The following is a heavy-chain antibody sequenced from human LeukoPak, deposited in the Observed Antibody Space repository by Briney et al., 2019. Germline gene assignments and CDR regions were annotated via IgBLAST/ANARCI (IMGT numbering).Heavy chain of an antibody. CDR2: FDPEDGET. CDR1: GYTLTELS. Sequence: ASVKVSCKVSGYTLTELSMHWVRQAPGKGLEWLGGFDPEDGETIYAQKFQGRVTMTEDTSTDTAYMELSSLRSDDTAVYYCARDRRRYFDWLGEFWFDPWGQGTLVTVSS. J-gene: IGHJ5*02. D-gene: IGHD3-9*01. V-gene: IGHV1-24*01. CDR3: ARDRRRYFDWLGEFWFDP.